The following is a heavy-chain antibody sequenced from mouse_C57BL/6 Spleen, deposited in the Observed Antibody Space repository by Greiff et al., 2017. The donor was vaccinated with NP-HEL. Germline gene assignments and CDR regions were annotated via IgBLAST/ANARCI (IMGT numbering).Heavy chain of an antibody. CDR1: GFTFTDYY. V-gene: IGHV7-3*01. D-gene: IGHD4-1*01. Sequence: VQLKESGGGLVQPGGSLSLSCAASGFTFTDYYMSWVRQPPGKALEWLGFIRNKANGYTTEYSASVKGRFTISRDNSQSILYLQMNALRAEDSATYYCARYKANWVLYFDYWGQGTTLTVSS. CDR2: IRNKANGYTT. CDR3: ARYKANWVLYFDY. J-gene: IGHJ2*01.